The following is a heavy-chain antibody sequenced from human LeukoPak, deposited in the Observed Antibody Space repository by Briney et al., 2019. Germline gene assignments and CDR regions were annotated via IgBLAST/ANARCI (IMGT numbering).Heavy chain of an antibody. CDR2: ISSSSSYI. V-gene: IGHV3-21*01. CDR1: GFTFSSYS. CDR3: ARATGISGGSGTDY. J-gene: IGHJ4*02. Sequence: GVSLTLSCAASGFTFSSYSMNWLPQAPGKGRVGVSYISSSSSYIYYADPVKGRFTISRDNSKNSLYLQRISLSAEDTAVYYCARATGISGGSGTDYWGQGTLVTVSS. D-gene: IGHD2-15*01.